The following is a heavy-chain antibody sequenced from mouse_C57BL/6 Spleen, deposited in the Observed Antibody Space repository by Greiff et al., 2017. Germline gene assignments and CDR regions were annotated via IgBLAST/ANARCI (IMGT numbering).Heavy chain of an antibody. CDR3: ARGRDMVKKGLDY. D-gene: IGHD2-1*01. Sequence: VQLQQPGAELVKPGASVKLSCKASGYTFTSYWMQWVKQRPGQGLEWIGEIDPSDSYTNYNQKFKGKATLTVDTSSSTAYMQLSSLTSEDSAVYYCARGRDMVKKGLDYWGQGTTLTVSS. CDR2: IDPSDSYT. V-gene: IGHV1-50*01. J-gene: IGHJ2*01. CDR1: GYTFTSYW.